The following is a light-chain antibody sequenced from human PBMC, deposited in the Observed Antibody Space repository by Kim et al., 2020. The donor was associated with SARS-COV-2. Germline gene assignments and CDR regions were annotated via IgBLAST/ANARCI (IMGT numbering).Light chain of an antibody. CDR2: GAS. CDR3: QQYSSSPAT. Sequence: PGERATRSCRASQSVSSNYLAWYQQKPVQAPRLLIYGASSRATGIPDRFSGSGSGTDFTLTITRLEPEDFAVYYCQQYSSSPATFGQGTKVDTK. J-gene: IGKJ1*01. CDR1: QSVSSNY. V-gene: IGKV3-20*01.